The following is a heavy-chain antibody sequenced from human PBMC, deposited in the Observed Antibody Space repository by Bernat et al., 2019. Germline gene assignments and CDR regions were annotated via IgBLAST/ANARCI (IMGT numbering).Heavy chain of an antibody. V-gene: IGHV5-51*03. CDR3: VWMGGQGRDGYKFDY. J-gene: IGHJ4*02. CDR1: GYSFTSYW. D-gene: IGHD5-24*01. CDR2: IYPGDSDT. Sequence: EVQLVQSGAEVKKPGESLKISCKGSGYSFTSYWIGWVRQMPGKGLEWMGIIYPGDSDTRYSPSVQGQVTMSADKSISTAYLQWSSLKASDTAMYYCVWMGGQGRDGYKFDYWGQGTLVTVSS.